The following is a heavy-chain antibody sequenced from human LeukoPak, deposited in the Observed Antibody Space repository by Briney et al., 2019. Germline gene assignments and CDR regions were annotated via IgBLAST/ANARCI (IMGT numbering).Heavy chain of an antibody. V-gene: IGHV3-21*01. J-gene: IGHJ4*02. Sequence: PGGSLRLSCAASGFTFSSYSMNWVRQAPGKGLEWVSSISSSSSYIYYADSVKGRFTISRDNAKNSLYLQMNSLRAEDTAVYYCARDGNTYYYDSSGYYSDYWGQGTLVTVSS. CDR2: ISSSSSYI. CDR3: ARDGNTYYYDSSGYYSDY. D-gene: IGHD3-22*01. CDR1: GFTFSSYS.